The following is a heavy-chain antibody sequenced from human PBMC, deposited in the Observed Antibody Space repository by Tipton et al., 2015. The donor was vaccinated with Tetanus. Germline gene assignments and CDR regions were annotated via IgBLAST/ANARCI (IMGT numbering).Heavy chain of an antibody. J-gene: IGHJ3*02. D-gene: IGHD6-13*01. V-gene: IGHV4-31*03. CDR2: IYYSGTT. CDR3: ARDPSRSSSWSGDDAFDI. CDR1: GGSISSGGYY. Sequence: TLSLTCTVSGGSISSGGYYWAWIRQHPGKGLELIGYIYYSGTTYYTSSLKSRVTISLDPSKSQFSLKLSSVTAADTAVYYCARDPSRSSSWSGDDAFDIWGQGTMVTVSS.